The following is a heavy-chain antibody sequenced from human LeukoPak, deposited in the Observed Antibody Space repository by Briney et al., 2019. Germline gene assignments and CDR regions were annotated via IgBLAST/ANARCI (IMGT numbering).Heavy chain of an antibody. D-gene: IGHD6-13*01. CDR1: SGLISSGSYY. CDR3: ARTAAGTPNYFDY. CDR2: IYTSGST. J-gene: IGHJ4*02. Sequence: PSQTLSLTCTVSSGLISSGSYYCSWIRQPAGKGLEWIGRIYTSGSTNYNHSLKSRVIISVDTTKNQFSLKLSSVTAADTAVYYCARTAAGTPNYFDYWGQGTLVTVSS. V-gene: IGHV4-61*02.